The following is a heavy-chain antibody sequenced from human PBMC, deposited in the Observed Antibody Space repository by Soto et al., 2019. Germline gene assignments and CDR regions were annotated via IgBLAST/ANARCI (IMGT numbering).Heavy chain of an antibody. D-gene: IGHD2-15*01. Sequence: PXETLSLTCTVSGCSISSGGYYWSWIRQHPGKGLEWIGYIYYSGSTYYNPSLKSRVTISVDTSKNQFSLKLSSVTAADTAVYYCARDGGALGYYYGMDVWGQGATVTVSS. CDR3: ARDGGALGYYYGMDV. CDR2: IYYSGST. J-gene: IGHJ6*02. CDR1: GCSISSGGYY. V-gene: IGHV4-31*03.